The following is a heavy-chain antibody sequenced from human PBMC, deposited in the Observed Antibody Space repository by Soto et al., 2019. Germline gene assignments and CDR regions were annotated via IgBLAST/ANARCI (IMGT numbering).Heavy chain of an antibody. CDR3: ARLSATTFGRNWFDP. V-gene: IGHV4-59*12. CDR1: GGSISSYY. CDR2: IYYSGST. D-gene: IGHD1-7*01. J-gene: IGHJ5*02. Sequence: LTCTVSGGSISSYYWSWIRQPPGKGLEWIGYIYYSGSTNYNPSLKSRVTISVDTSKNQFSLKLSSVTAADTAVYYCARLSATTFGRNWFDPWGQGTLVTVSS.